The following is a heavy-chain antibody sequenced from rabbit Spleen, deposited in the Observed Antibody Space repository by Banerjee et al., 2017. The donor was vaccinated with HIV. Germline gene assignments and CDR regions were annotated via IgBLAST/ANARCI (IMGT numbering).Heavy chain of an antibody. CDR3: ARDTDYTSYGLNL. D-gene: IGHD8-1*01. CDR1: GFSFSNNYV. CDR2: IYAGDGST. Sequence: QEQLEESGGDLVKPGASLTLTCTASGFSFSNNYVMCWVRQAPGKGLEWIACIYAGDGSTDYTNWVNGRFTISKTSSTVDLQMTSLTAADTATYFCARDTDYTSYGLNLWGQGTLVTVS. J-gene: IGHJ4*01. V-gene: IGHV1S45*01.